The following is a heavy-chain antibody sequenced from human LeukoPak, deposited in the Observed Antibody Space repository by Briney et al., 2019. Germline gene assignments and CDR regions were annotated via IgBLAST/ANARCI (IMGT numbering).Heavy chain of an antibody. J-gene: IGHJ4*02. CDR3: SRLLWFGELYYYFDY. D-gene: IGHD3-10*01. CDR2: IYYSGST. CDR1: GGSISSYY. Sequence: SETLSLTCTVSGGSISSYYWSWIRQPPGKGLEGIGYIYYSGSTNYNPSIMSRVTISVDPSKSQFSLKLSSANAADTTVYYCSRLLWFGELYYYFDYWGQGTLVTVSS. V-gene: IGHV4-59*08.